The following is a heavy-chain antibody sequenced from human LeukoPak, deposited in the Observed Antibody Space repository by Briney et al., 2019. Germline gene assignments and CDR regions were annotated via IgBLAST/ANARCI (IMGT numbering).Heavy chain of an antibody. V-gene: IGHV4-34*01. CDR3: ARGRLLWFGELLYLVH. J-gene: IGHJ4*02. D-gene: IGHD3-10*01. CDR2: INHSGST. CDR1: GGSFSGYY. Sequence: SETLSLTCAVYGGSFSGYYWSWIRQPPGKGLEWIGEINHSGSTNYNPSLKSRVTISVDTSKHQFSLKLSSVTAADTAVYYCARGRLLWFGELLYLVHWGQGTLVTVSS.